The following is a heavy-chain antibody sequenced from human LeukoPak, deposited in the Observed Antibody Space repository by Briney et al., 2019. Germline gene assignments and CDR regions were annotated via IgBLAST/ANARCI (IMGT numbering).Heavy chain of an antibody. J-gene: IGHJ4*02. CDR3: AKDAITVTAPNRYFDY. CDR2: IRYDGSNK. D-gene: IGHD4-11*01. V-gene: IGHV3-30*02. CDR1: GFSFSSYG. Sequence: GGSLLRSFAASGFSFSSYGMHWGRRAAGRGLEGGAFIRYDGSNKYYADSVKGRFTISRDNSKNTLYLQMNSLRAEDTAVYYCAKDAITVTAPNRYFDYWGQGTLVTVSS.